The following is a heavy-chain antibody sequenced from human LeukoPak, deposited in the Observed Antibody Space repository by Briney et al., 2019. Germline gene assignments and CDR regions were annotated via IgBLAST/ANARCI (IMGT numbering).Heavy chain of an antibody. J-gene: IGHJ4*02. D-gene: IGHD3-22*01. CDR1: RGSISSGSYY. Sequence: PSETLSLTCTVSRGSISSGSYYWSWIRQPAGKGLEWIGRIYTSGSTNYNPSLKSRVTISVDTSKNQFSLKLSSVTAADTAVYYCARETGTMIVVVSNYFDYWGQGTLVTVSS. CDR3: ARETGTMIVVVSNYFDY. CDR2: IYTSGST. V-gene: IGHV4-61*02.